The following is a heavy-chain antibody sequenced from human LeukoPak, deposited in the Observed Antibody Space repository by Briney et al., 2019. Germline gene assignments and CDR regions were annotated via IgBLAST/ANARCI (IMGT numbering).Heavy chain of an antibody. CDR2: ISYSGNT. CDR3: ARGVGSGYTDY. V-gene: IGHV4-59*01. CDR1: GDSISNYY. J-gene: IGHJ4*02. Sequence: SETLSLIYTVSGDSISNYYWTWIRQPPGKGLEWIGFISYSGNTNYNPSLKSRVTISLDTSKNQFSLKLISVTTADTAVYYCARGVGSGYTDYWGQGALVTVSS. D-gene: IGHD3-22*01.